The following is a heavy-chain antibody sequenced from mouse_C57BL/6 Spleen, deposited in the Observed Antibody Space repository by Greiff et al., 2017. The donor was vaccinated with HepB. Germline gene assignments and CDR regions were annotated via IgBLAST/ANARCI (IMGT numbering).Heavy chain of an antibody. CDR1: GFTFSDYG. CDR3: AREGGYYPAWFAY. V-gene: IGHV5-17*01. J-gene: IGHJ3*01. Sequence: EVQVVESGGGLVKPGGSLKLSCAASGFTFSDYGMHWVRQAPEKGLEWVAYISSGSSTIYYADTVKGRFTISRDNAKNTLFLQMTSLRSEDTAMYDCAREGGYYPAWFAYWGQGTLVTVSA. CDR2: ISSGSSTI. D-gene: IGHD2-3*01.